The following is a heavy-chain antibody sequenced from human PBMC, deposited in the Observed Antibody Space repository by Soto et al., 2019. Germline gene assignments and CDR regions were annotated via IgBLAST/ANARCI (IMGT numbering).Heavy chain of an antibody. D-gene: IGHD3-9*01. CDR3: ASYHYLDLWTGSRHYMDV. CDR1: GGSLSGYY. Sequence: QVHLEQWGAGLLNPSETLSLTCAVYGGSLSGYYWSWVRQSPGKGLEWIGEINHSGTTNYNPSLKTRVNISADTSKHQFSLRLSSVTAADSAMYYCASYHYLDLWTGSRHYMDVWGRGTTVTVSS. J-gene: IGHJ6*03. V-gene: IGHV4-34*01. CDR2: INHSGTT.